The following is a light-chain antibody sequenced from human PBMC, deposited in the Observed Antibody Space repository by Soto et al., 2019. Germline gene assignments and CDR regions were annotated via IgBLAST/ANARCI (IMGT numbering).Light chain of an antibody. V-gene: IGKV3-20*01. CDR2: GAS. CDR3: QQCGSSPIT. Sequence: EIVLTQSPGTLSLSPGERATLSCRASQSVSSSYLAWYQQKPGQAPRLLISGASGRATGIPDRFSGSGSGTDFTLTISRLEPEDFAVYYCQQCGSSPITFGQGTRLEIK. J-gene: IGKJ5*01. CDR1: QSVSSSY.